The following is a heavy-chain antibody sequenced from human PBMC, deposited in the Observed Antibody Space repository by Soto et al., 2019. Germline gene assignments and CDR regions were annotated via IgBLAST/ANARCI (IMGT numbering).Heavy chain of an antibody. CDR3: ARVGGSYYPEYFQH. D-gene: IGHD1-26*01. V-gene: IGHV4-39*01. Sequence: QLQLQESGPGLVKPSETLSLTCTVSGGSISSSSYYWGWIRQPPGKGLEWIGSLYYSGSTYYNPSLKSRVTISVDTSKNQFSLKLSSVTAADTAVYYCARVGGSYYPEYFQHWGQGTLVTVSS. J-gene: IGHJ1*01. CDR1: GGSISSSSYY. CDR2: LYYSGST.